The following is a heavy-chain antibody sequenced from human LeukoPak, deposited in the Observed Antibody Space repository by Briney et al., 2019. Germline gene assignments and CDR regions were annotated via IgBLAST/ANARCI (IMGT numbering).Heavy chain of an antibody. D-gene: IGHD3-22*01. CDR1: GGSFSDYY. CDR2: INHSGST. CDR3: ASGYYDSSGYFGYYYYYGMDV. J-gene: IGHJ6*02. V-gene: IGHV4-34*01. Sequence: SETLSLTCAVYGGSFSDYYWSWIRQPPGKGLEWVGEINHSGSTNYNPSLKSRVTISVDTSKNQFSLKLSSVTAADTAVYYCASGYYDSSGYFGYYYYYGMDVWGQGTTVTVSS.